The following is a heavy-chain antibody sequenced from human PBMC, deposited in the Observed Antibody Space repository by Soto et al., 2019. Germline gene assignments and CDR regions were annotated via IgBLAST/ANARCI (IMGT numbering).Heavy chain of an antibody. D-gene: IGHD3-10*01. Sequence: SETMSLTCIISGHSICNSPFYWAWIRQPPGEGFEWIGSIYHTGNAYYNPSLKSRVTISVDTSKNQFSLKLSSVTAADTAVYYCARVRGSGSYEDYYYYGMDVWGQGTTVT. V-gene: IGHV4-39*07. CDR3: ARVRGSGSYEDYYYYGMDV. J-gene: IGHJ6*02. CDR2: IYHTGNA. CDR1: GHSICNSPFY.